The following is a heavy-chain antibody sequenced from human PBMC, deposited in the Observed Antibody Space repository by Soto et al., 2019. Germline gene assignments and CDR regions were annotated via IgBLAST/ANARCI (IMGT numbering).Heavy chain of an antibody. Sequence: QVQLVQSGAEVKKPGSSVKVSCKASGGTFSSYAISWVRQAPGQGLEWMGGIIPIFGTANYAQKFQGRVTITADESTSTAYMELSILRSEDTAVYYCWLRVAWLSKFDYWGQGPLVTVSS. J-gene: IGHJ4*02. CDR2: IIPIFGTA. CDR1: GGTFSSYA. CDR3: WLRVAWLSKFDY. D-gene: IGHD3-9*01. V-gene: IGHV1-69*12.